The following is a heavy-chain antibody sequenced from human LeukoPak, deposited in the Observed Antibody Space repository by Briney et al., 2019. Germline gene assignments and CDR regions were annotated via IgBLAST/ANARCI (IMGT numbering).Heavy chain of an antibody. D-gene: IGHD6-19*01. CDR2: INSDGSRT. CDR3: ARDVQAGPGY. Sequence: GGSLRLSCAASGFTFSSYWMHWVRQAPGKGLVWVSRINSDGSRTTYADSVKGRFTISRDNAKNTRHLQMNSLRAEDTAVYYCARDVQAGPGYWGQGTLVTVSS. CDR1: GFTFSSYW. V-gene: IGHV3-74*01. J-gene: IGHJ4*02.